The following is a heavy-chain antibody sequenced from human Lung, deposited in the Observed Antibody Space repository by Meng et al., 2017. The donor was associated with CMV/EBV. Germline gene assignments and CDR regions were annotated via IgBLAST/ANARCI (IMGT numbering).Heavy chain of an antibody. CDR2: IDWDDDK. J-gene: IGHJ4*02. D-gene: IGHD1-26*01. Sequence: GXXLVXPTQTLTLTCTFSGFSLSTSGMRVSWIRQPPGKALEWLARIDWDDDKFYSTSLKTRLTISKDTSKNQVVLTMTNMDPVDTATYYCARIVGGSYYGDWXQGTXVTVSS. V-gene: IGHV2-70D*14. CDR1: GFSLSTSGMR. CDR3: ARIVGGSYYGD.